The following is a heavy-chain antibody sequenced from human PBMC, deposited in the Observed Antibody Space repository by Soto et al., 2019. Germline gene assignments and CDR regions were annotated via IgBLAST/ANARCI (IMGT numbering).Heavy chain of an antibody. J-gene: IGHJ4*02. D-gene: IGHD3-22*01. CDR1: GFTFSSYG. CDR3: SKEGYRNYYDSSGYYYFDY. V-gene: IGHV3-30*18. CDR2: ISYDGSNK. Sequence: GGSLRLSCAASGFTFSSYGMHWVRQAPGKGLEWVAIISYDGSNKYYAESVKGRFSISRDNSKNTLYLQMNSLRAEDTAVYYCSKEGYRNYYDSSGYYYFDYWGQGTLVTVSS.